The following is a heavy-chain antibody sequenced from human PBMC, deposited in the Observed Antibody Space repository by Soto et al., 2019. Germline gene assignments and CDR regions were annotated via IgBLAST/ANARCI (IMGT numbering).Heavy chain of an antibody. D-gene: IGHD3-16*02. V-gene: IGHV4-39*01. Sequence: SETLSLTCTVSGGSISSSSYYWGWIRQPPGKGLEWIGSIYYSGSTYYNPSLKSRVTISVDTSKNQFSLKLSSVTAADTAVYYCARHHYDYIWGSYRLNWFDPWGQGTLVTVSS. CDR2: IYYSGST. J-gene: IGHJ5*02. CDR1: GGSISSSSYY. CDR3: ARHHYDYIWGSYRLNWFDP.